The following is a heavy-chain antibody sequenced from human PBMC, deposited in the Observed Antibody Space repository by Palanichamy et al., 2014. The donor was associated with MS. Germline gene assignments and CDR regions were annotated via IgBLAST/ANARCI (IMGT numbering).Heavy chain of an antibody. Sequence: EVQLVEVWGRALVKPGGSLRLSCAATGLSFSHAWLTWVRQAPGKGLEWVGRIKSKTDGGTIDYAAPVKGRFTISRDDSENMVYLQMNSLETEGTALYYCTTVKYVLRSPYYFGMDVWGRGTTVTVSS. J-gene: IGHJ6*02. CDR3: TTVKYVLRSPYYFGMDV. CDR2: IKSKTDGGTI. V-gene: IGHV3-15*01. D-gene: IGHD2-8*01. CDR1: GLSFSHAW.